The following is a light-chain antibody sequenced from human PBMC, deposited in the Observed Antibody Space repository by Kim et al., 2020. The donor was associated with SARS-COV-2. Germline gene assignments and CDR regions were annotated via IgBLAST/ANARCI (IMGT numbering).Light chain of an antibody. CDR3: QSYDSSNPDVV. V-gene: IGLV6-57*03. Sequence: TVTISCTRSSGSIASSYVQWYQQRPGSAPTTVIYEDNQRPSGVPDRFSGSIDSSSNSASLTISGLKTEDEADYYCQSYDSSNPDVVFGGGTQLTVL. CDR1: SGSIASSY. J-gene: IGLJ2*01. CDR2: EDN.